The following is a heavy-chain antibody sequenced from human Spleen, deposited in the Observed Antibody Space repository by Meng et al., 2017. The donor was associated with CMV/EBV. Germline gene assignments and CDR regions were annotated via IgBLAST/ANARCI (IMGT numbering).Heavy chain of an antibody. CDR2: IYWADDK. CDR1: GFSLTIITVG. CDR3: SHTPSLITGPTCFDP. Sequence: QSCPLLVIPTPAPTLTCTFSGFSLTIITVGVGWLRQPPGQALEWLAFIYWADDKRYSPSLIGRLTITTDTSTNQVVRTVTNTQPADTATYYCSHTPSLITGPTCFDPWGQGTLVTVSS. V-gene: IGHV2-5*02. J-gene: IGHJ5*02. D-gene: IGHD1-20*01.